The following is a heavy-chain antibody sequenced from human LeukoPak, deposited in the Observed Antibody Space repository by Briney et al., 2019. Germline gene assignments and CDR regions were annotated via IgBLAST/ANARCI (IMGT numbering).Heavy chain of an antibody. D-gene: IGHD3-22*01. CDR1: GFTFSSYA. CDR3: AKDPMIVVSDPEDSRS. Sequence: GGSLRLSCTASGFTFSSYAMGWVRQAPEKGLEWVSAISGSGGSTYYADSVKGRFTISRDNSKNTLYLQMNSLRAEGTAVYYCAKDPMIVVSDPEDSRSWGQGTLVTVSS. J-gene: IGHJ4*02. V-gene: IGHV3-23*01. CDR2: ISGSGGST.